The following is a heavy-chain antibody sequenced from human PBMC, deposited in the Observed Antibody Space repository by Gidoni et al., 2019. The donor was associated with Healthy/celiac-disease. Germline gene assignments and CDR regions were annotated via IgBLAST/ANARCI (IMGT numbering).Heavy chain of an antibody. J-gene: IGHJ4*02. D-gene: IGHD3-16*02. V-gene: IGHV1-18*01. CDR3: ARATYDYIWGSYRRGYFDY. Sequence: QVQLVQSGAEVKKPGASVKVSCKASGYTVTSYGISWVRQAPGQGLEWMGWISAYNGNTNYAQKLQGRFTMTTDTSTSTAYMELRSLRSDDTAVYYCARATYDYIWGSYRRGYFDYWGQGTLVTVSS. CDR1: GYTVTSYG. CDR2: ISAYNGNT.